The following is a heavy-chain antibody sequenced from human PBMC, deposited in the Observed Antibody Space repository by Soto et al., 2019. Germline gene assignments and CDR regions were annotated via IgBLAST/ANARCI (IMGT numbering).Heavy chain of an antibody. CDR2: ISYDGSNK. V-gene: IGHV3-30*18. J-gene: IGHJ4*02. D-gene: IGHD6-19*01. Sequence: QVQLVESGGGVVQPGRSLRLSCAASGFTFSSYGMHWVRQAPGKGLEWVAVISYDGSNKYYADSVKGRFTISRDNSKNTLYLQMNSLRAEDTAVHYCANQAVAGAKYLDYWGQGTLVTVSS. CDR1: GFTFSSYG. CDR3: ANQAVAGAKYLDY.